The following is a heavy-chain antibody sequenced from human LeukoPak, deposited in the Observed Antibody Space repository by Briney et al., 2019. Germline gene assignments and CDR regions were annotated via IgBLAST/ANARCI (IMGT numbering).Heavy chain of an antibody. V-gene: IGHV4-39*07. Sequence: PSETLSLTCTVSGGSISSSSYYWGWIRQPPGKGLEWIGSIYYSGSTYYNPSLKSRVTISVDTSKNQFSLKLSSVTAADTAVYYCAKTYYDILTGYSHFDYWGQGTLVTVSS. J-gene: IGHJ4*02. CDR1: GGSISSSSYY. D-gene: IGHD3-9*01. CDR2: IYYSGST. CDR3: AKTYYDILTGYSHFDY.